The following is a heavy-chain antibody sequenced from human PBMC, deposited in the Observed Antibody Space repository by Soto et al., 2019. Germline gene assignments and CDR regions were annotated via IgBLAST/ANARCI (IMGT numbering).Heavy chain of an antibody. CDR1: GYTFTSYD. Sequence: QVQLVQSGAEVKKPGASVKVSCKASGYTFTSYDINWVRQATGHGLDCMGWMNPNSGNTGYAQKFQGRVTMTRNTDISTAYMELTSLRFEDTAVYYCASVLYDYIWGSYRYFDYWGQGTLVTVSS. J-gene: IGHJ4*02. V-gene: IGHV1-8*01. CDR2: MNPNSGNT. CDR3: ASVLYDYIWGSYRYFDY. D-gene: IGHD3-16*02.